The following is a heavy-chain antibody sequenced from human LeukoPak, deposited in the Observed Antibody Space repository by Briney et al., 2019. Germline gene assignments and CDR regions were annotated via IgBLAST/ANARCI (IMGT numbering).Heavy chain of an antibody. V-gene: IGHV3-48*02. CDR3: ARVGVGDWGSVWDH. D-gene: IGHD3-16*01. J-gene: IGHJ4*02. CDR1: DFSFRTYS. Sequence: PGRSLRLSCGASDFSFRTYSMIWARQTPGTGLEWISYISSGGGVTHYAESVKGRFSISRDNAKNSLFLQMNRLKDEDTAVYYCARVGVGDWGSVWDHWGQGVRVTVSS. CDR2: ISSGGGVT.